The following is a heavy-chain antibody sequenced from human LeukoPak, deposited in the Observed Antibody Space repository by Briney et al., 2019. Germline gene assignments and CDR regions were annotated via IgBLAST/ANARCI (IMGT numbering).Heavy chain of an antibody. J-gene: IGHJ6*02. CDR3: ARVGSYGMDV. CDR1: GFTFSSYN. CDR2: ISTSSNTM. D-gene: IGHD3-10*01. V-gene: IGHV3-48*01. Sequence: GGSLRLSCAASGFTFSSYNMNWVRQAPGKGLEWVSYISTSSNTMYYADSVKGRFTNSRDNAKNSLYLQMNDLRAEDTAVYYCARVGSYGMDVWGQGTTVTVSS.